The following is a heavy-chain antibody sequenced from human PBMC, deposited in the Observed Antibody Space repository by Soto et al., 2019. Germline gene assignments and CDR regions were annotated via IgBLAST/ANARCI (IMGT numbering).Heavy chain of an antibody. V-gene: IGHV3-23*01. CDR3: AKDLRDYGDFSVGACDI. J-gene: IGHJ3*02. CDR2: ISGSGGST. D-gene: IGHD4-17*01. Sequence: EVQLLESGGGLVQPGGSLRLSCAASGFTFSSYAMSWVRQAPGKGLEWVSAISGSGGSTYYADSVKGRFTISRDNSKNTLYLQMNSLRAEDTAVYYCAKDLRDYGDFSVGACDIWGQVTMVTVSS. CDR1: GFTFSSYA.